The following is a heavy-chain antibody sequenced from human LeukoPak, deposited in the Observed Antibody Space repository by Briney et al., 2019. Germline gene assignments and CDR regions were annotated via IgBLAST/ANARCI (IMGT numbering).Heavy chain of an antibody. CDR1: VGSISSSSYY. V-gene: IGHV4-39*01. CDR3: ARRSSYYYYMDV. CDR2: IYYTGNT. Sequence: SETLSLTCTVSVGSISSSSYYWGWIRQPPGKGLEWIGNIYYTGNTYYNPSLKSRVTISVDTSKNQFSLKLNSVTAADTAVYYCARRSSYYYYMDVWGKGTTVTVS. J-gene: IGHJ6*03.